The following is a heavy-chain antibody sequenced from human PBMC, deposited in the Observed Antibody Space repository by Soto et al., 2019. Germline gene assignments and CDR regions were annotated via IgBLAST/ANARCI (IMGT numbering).Heavy chain of an antibody. CDR2: ISKDGSKK. J-gene: IGHJ3*02. CDR1: GFMFSGFG. D-gene: IGHD3-9*01. CDR3: ANPSGYYFGLGSHDEASDM. Sequence: GGSLRLSCAASGFMFSGFGMHWVRQAPGKGLQWVAGISKDGSKKYYADSVKGRFTISRDNSKKTLYLQMNSLRAEDTAVYYCANPSGYYFGLGSHDEASDMWGQGTVVTVSS. V-gene: IGHV3-30*18.